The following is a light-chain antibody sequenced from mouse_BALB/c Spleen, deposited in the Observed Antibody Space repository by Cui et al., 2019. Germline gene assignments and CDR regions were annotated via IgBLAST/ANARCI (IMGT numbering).Light chain of an antibody. V-gene: IGKV4-59*01. J-gene: IGKJ1*01. CDR2: DTS. CDR1: SSVSY. CDR3: QQWSSNPWT. Sequence: HIVLTQSPSIMSASPVEKVTMTCIASSSVSYMHWYQQKSGTSPKRWIYDTSNLASGVPARFSGSGSGTSYSLTISSMEAEDAATYYCQQWSSNPWTFGGGTKLEIK.